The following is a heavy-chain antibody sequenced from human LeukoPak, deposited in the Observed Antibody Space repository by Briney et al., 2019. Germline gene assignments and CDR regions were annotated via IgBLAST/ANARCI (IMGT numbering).Heavy chain of an antibody. CDR2: IYYSGTA. D-gene: IGHD4-17*01. CDR3: ARFSNDHGVKFDY. J-gene: IGHJ4*02. CDR1: DGSFSSGGYY. Sequence: SETLSLTCAVYDGSFSSGGYYWSWVRQHPEKGLEWIGYIYYSGTAYYNPSLKSRVTMSVDTSKNQFSLKLDSVTAADTAVYYCARFSNDHGVKFDYWGQGTLVTVSS. V-gene: IGHV4-31*11.